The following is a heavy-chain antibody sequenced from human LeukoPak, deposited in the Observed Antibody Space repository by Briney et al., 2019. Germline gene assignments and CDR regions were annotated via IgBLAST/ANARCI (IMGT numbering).Heavy chain of an antibody. CDR1: GYTLTNYG. V-gene: IGHV1-18*01. Sequence: ASVKVSCKASGYTLTNYGFSWVRQAPGQGLEWMGWSNPYNGETKYTQKLQGRVTMTTDTSSGTAYMELRSLTSDDTAVYYCARDQSGPSGYYYYYYMDVWGKGTTVTVSS. D-gene: IGHD6-25*01. CDR3: ARDQSGPSGYYYYYYMDV. CDR2: SNPYNGET. J-gene: IGHJ6*03.